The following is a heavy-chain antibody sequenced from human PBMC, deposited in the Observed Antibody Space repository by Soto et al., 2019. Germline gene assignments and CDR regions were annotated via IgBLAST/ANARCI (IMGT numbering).Heavy chain of an antibody. CDR3: ARDHPDSSSWYYFDY. D-gene: IGHD6-13*01. CDR1: GYTFPHYG. CDR2: ISAYNGNT. V-gene: IGHV1-18*01. Sequence: ASVKVSCKASGYTFPHYGIGWVRQAPGQGLEWMGWISAYNGNTNYAQKLQGRVTMTTDTSTSTAYMELRSLRSDDTAVYYCARDHPDSSSWYYFDYWGQGTLVTVSS. J-gene: IGHJ4*02.